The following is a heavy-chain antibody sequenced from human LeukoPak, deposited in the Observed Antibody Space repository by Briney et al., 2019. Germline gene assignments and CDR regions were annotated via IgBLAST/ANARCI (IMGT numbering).Heavy chain of an antibody. V-gene: IGHV3-15*01. CDR3: TTDRGRVATSDFDY. J-gene: IGHJ4*02. D-gene: IGHD5-12*01. CDR1: GFTFSNAW. CDR2: IKSKTDGGTT. Sequence: GGSLRLSCAASGFTFSNAWMSWVRQAPGKGLEWVGRIKSKTDGGTTDYAAPVKGRFTISRDDSKNTLYLQMNSLKTEDTAVYYCTTDRGRVATSDFDYWGQGTLVTVCS.